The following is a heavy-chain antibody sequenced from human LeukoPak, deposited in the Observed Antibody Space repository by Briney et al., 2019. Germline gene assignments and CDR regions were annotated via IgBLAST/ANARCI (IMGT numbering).Heavy chain of an antibody. D-gene: IGHD3-9*01. CDR3: ARQYYDILTGYPPGAFDI. CDR1: GGSISSSSYY. Sequence: PSETLSLTCTVSGGSISSSSYYWGWIRQPPGKGLEWIGSIYYSGSTYYNPSLKSRVTISVDTSKNQFSLKLSSVTAADTAVYYCARQYYDILTGYPPGAFDIWGQGTMVTVSS. V-gene: IGHV4-39*01. J-gene: IGHJ3*02. CDR2: IYYSGST.